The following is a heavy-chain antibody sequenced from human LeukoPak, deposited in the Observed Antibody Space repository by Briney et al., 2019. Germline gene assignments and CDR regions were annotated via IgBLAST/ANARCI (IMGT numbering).Heavy chain of an antibody. V-gene: IGHV1-46*01. CDR2: INPSGVTT. D-gene: IGHD3-22*01. J-gene: IGHJ4*02. CDR1: GYTFTSYY. Sequence: ASVKVSCKASGYTFTSYYMHWVLQAPGHGLEWMGIINPSGVTTIYAQKFQGRVTVTRDTSTSTVYMELSSLRSEDTAVYYCARDLGGRSGSLDYWGQGTLVTVSS. CDR3: ARDLGGRSGSLDY.